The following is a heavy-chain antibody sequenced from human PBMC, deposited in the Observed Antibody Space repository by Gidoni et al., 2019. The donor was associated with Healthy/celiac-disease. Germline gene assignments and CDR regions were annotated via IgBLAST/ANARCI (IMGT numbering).Heavy chain of an antibody. D-gene: IGHD6-6*01. Sequence: QVQLQASGPGLVKPSQTLSLTCPFPGGSISSGGYYWSWIRQNPGKGLEWMGYIYYSGSTYYNPSLKSRVTISVDTSKNQFSLKLSSVTAADTAVYYCAREGEIAALDYWGQGTLVTVSS. CDR2: IYYSGST. V-gene: IGHV4-31*03. CDR1: GGSISSGGYY. J-gene: IGHJ4*02. CDR3: AREGEIAALDY.